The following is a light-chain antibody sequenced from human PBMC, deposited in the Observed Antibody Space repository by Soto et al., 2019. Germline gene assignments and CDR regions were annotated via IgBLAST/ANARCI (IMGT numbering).Light chain of an antibody. V-gene: IGLV3-1*01. CDR1: KLGDKY. J-gene: IGLJ2*01. Sequence: SYELTQPPSVSVSPGQTASITCSGDKLGDKYACWYQQKPGQSPVLVIYQDSNLPSGSPERFSGSNSGNTATLTISGTQAMDEADYYCQAWDSSTVLVGGGTKLAVL. CDR2: QDS. CDR3: QAWDSSTVL.